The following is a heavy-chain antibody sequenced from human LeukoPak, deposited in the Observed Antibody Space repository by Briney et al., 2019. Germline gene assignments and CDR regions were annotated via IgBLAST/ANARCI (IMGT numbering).Heavy chain of an antibody. Sequence: ASVKVSCKASGGTFSSYAISWVRQAPGQGLEWMGRIIPIFGTANYAQKFQGRVTITTDESTRTAYMELSSLRSEDTAVYYCARVWYYDSSGYCSVGYFQHWGQGTLVTVSS. CDR1: GGTFSSYA. CDR3: ARVWYYDSSGYCSVGYFQH. D-gene: IGHD3-22*01. CDR2: IIPIFGTA. V-gene: IGHV1-69*05. J-gene: IGHJ1*01.